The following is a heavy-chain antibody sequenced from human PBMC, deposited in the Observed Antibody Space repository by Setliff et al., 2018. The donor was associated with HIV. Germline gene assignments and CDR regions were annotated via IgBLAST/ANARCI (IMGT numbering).Heavy chain of an antibody. J-gene: IGHJ4*02. CDR3: AREHRLCSGERCVLPDY. Sequence: GESLKISCKASGYSFTTFWIAWARQMPGKGLEWMGIIYPGDSDTRYSPSFQGQVTISADKSINTAYLQWSSLKASDTAMYYCAREHRLCSGERCVLPDYWGQGTLVTVSS. CDR2: IYPGDSDT. D-gene: IGHD2-15*01. CDR1: GYSFTTFW. V-gene: IGHV5-51*01.